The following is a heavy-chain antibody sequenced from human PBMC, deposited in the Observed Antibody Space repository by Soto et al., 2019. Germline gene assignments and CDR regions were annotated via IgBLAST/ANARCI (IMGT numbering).Heavy chain of an antibody. D-gene: IGHD6-25*01. CDR2: IGGSGVRT. CDR3: ANVRSGINHYYYYYMDV. J-gene: IGHJ6*03. V-gene: IGHV3-23*01. CDR1: GFTFSTNA. Sequence: PGGSLRLSCAASGFTFSTNAMSWVRQVPGKGLEWVSGIGGSGVRTYYADSVKGRFTISRDNSKNTLYLEMNSLRVEDTAVYYCANVRSGINHYYYYYMDVWGKGTTVTVSS.